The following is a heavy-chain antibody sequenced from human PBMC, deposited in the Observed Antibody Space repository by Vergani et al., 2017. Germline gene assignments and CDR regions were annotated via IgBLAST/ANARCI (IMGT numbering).Heavy chain of an antibody. Sequence: QVQLQESGPGLVKPSETLSLTCTVSGGSISGYYWSWIRQPPGKGLEWIGEINHSGSTNYNPSLKSRVTISVDTSKNQFSLKLSSVTAADTAVYYCAAGIVSYFDYWGQGTLVTVSS. D-gene: IGHD3-22*01. CDR2: INHSGST. J-gene: IGHJ4*02. CDR1: GGSISGYY. CDR3: AAGIVSYFDY. V-gene: IGHV4-34*01.